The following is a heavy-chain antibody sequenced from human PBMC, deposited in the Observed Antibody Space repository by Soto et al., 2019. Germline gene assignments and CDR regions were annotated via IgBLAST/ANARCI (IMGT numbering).Heavy chain of an antibody. CDR2: IYWDDDR. D-gene: IGHD3-16*01. CDR3: AHIMITWGGVSAPDAFDM. Sequence: SGPTLVNPTQTLTLTCSFSGFSLSTSIVGVAWIRQPPGKTLEWLAIIYWDDDRRYSPSLKTRLAITKDTSKNQVVLTMTNLDPGDTATYYCAHIMITWGGVSAPDAFDMWGQGTMVTVSS. J-gene: IGHJ3*02. CDR1: GFSLSTSIVG. V-gene: IGHV2-5*02.